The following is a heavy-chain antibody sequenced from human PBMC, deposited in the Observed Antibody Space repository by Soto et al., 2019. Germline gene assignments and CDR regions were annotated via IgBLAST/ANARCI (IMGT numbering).Heavy chain of an antibody. Sequence: VQSGAEMKKPGSSVKVSCTVSRGTVNTNAISWVRQAPGRGPEWMGRIVPFNGIPEYAQKFQDRVSMTADRSTSQVEMEVSDLRPADTAIYYCAIATSWRVALRIWDQGTKIIVS. CDR1: RGTVNTNA. D-gene: IGHD5-12*01. CDR2: IVPFNGIP. J-gene: IGHJ3*02. V-gene: IGHV1-69*02. CDR3: AIATSWRVALRI.